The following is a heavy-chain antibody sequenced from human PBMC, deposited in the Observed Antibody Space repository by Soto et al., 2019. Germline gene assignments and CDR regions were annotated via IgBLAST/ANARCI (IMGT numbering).Heavy chain of an antibody. J-gene: IGHJ6*02. V-gene: IGHV1-69*01. CDR1: GGTFSSYA. CDR3: ARTPYCSGGSCYTIYYYGMDV. Sequence: QVQLVQSGAEVKKPGSSVKVSCKASGGTFSSYAISWVRQAPGQGLEWMGGIIPILGTANYAQKFQGRVTITADESTSTAYMELSSLRSEDTAVYYCARTPYCSGGSCYTIYYYGMDVWGQGTTVTVSS. CDR2: IIPILGTA. D-gene: IGHD2-15*01.